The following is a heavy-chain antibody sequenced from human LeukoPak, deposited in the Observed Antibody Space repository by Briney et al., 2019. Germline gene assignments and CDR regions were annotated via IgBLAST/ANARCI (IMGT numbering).Heavy chain of an antibody. D-gene: IGHD5-12*01. V-gene: IGHV3-7*02. Sequence: GGALRLSCEASGFTFTDDWMSWVRQAPGKGLEWVANIKPDGGEKYYVDSVKGRFTISRDSAKNSVYLQMERLRDEDTAVYYCARPLFSSGYWAYRGDGPLVSVSS. J-gene: IGHJ4*01. CDR2: IKPDGGEK. CDR1: GFTFTDDW. CDR3: ARPLFSSGYWAY.